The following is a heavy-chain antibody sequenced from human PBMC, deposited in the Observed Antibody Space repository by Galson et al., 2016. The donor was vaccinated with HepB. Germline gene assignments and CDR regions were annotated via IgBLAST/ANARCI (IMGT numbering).Heavy chain of an antibody. J-gene: IGHJ3*02. D-gene: IGHD3-10*01. CDR1: GGSISSNNW. CDR2: IYHSGST. Sequence: ETLSLTCAVSGGSISSNNWWTWVRQPPGKGLEWIGQIYHSGSTNYNPSLKSRVTISVDRSKNQFSLKLNSVTAADTAVYYCAHNGFMWFGNRAFAIWGQGTMVTVSS. V-gene: IGHV4-4*02. CDR3: AHNGFMWFGNRAFAI.